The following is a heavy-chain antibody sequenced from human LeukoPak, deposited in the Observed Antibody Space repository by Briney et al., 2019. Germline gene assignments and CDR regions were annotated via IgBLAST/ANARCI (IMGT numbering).Heavy chain of an antibody. D-gene: IGHD5-18*01. CDR2: INWNGGST. Sequence: PGGSLRLSCVASGFTFDDYGMIWVRHAPGKGLEWVSGINWNGGSTGYADFVKGRFTISRDDAKNSLFLQMNSLRAEDTAFYYCAREKAGTYIYGPPLDYWGQGTLVTVSS. CDR3: AREKAGTYIYGPPLDY. J-gene: IGHJ4*02. V-gene: IGHV3-20*04. CDR1: GFTFDDYG.